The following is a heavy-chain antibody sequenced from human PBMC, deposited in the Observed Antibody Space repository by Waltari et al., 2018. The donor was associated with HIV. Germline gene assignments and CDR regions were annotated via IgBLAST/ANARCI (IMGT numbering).Heavy chain of an antibody. J-gene: IGHJ6*02. D-gene: IGHD7-27*01. V-gene: IGHV1-2*06. Sequence: QVQLVQSGAEVKKPGASVKVSCKASGYTFTGYYMHWVRQAPGQGLEWKGRSNPTSGGTNYAQKVQGRVTMTRDTSISTAYMELSRLRSDDTAVYYCARDEGPPGGMDVWGQGTTVTVSS. CDR3: ARDEGPPGGMDV. CDR2: SNPTSGGT. CDR1: GYTFTGYY.